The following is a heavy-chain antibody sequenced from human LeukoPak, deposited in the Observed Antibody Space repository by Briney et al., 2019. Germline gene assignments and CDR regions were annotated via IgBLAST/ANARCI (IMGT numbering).Heavy chain of an antibody. J-gene: IGHJ4*02. CDR3: APYCSGGSCYRY. V-gene: IGHV3-23*01. Sequence: GGSLRLSCVASGLTFSSYAMSWVRQAPGKGLEWVSTISVCGGSTYYADSVKGRFTISRDNSKNTLYLQMNSLRAEDTAVYYCAPYCSGGSCYRYWGQGTLVTVSS. CDR1: GLTFSSYA. CDR2: ISVCGGST. D-gene: IGHD2-15*01.